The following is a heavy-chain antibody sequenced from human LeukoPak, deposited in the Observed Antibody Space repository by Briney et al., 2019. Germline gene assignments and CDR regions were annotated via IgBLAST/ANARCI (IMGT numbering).Heavy chain of an antibody. V-gene: IGHV4-59*01. Sequence: SETLSLTCTVSGGSISSYYWSWIRQPAGKGLEWIGYIYYSGSTNYNPSLKSRVTISVDTSKNQFSLKLSSVTAADTAVYYCARGGYYYDSSGWGHFDYWGQGTLVTVSS. CDR2: IYYSGST. J-gene: IGHJ4*02. D-gene: IGHD3-22*01. CDR3: ARGGYYYDSSGWGHFDY. CDR1: GGSISSYY.